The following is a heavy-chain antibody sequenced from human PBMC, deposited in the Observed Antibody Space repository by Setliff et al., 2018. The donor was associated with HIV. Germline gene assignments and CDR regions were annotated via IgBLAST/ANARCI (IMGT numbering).Heavy chain of an antibody. CDR2: IIPIFGTA. V-gene: IGHV1-69*13. J-gene: IGHJ4*02. CDR1: GGTFSSYA. CDR3: AGVYYYGSGSYNYPYYLDY. D-gene: IGHD3-10*01. Sequence: SVKVSCKASGGTFSSYAISWVRQAPGQGLEWMGGIIPIFGTANYAQKFQGRVTITADESTSTAYMELSSLRSEDTAVYYCAGVYYYGSGSYNYPYYLDYWGQGTLVTVSS.